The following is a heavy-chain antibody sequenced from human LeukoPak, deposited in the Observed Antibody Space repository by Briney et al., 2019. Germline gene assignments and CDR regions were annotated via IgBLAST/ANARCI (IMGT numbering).Heavy chain of an antibody. CDR3: ARDASPGYFDL. CDR2: IANDGSAT. V-gene: IGHV3-74*01. D-gene: IGHD2-15*01. Sequence: GGSLRLSCAVSGFTFSNYWMHWVRQGPGEGLAWVSRIANDGSATGYADSVKGRFTISRDNAKNTLYLHMDSLSPEDTAVYYCARDASPGYFDLWGRGTLVTVSS. J-gene: IGHJ2*01. CDR1: GFTFSNYW.